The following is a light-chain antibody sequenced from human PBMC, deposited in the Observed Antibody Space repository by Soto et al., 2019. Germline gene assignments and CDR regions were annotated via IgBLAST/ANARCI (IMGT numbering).Light chain of an antibody. CDR2: EDN. V-gene: IGLV2-23*01. CDR3: CSYVSSIYV. J-gene: IGLJ1*01. Sequence: QSALTQPASVSGSPGQSITISCTGTSSDVGSYNLVSWYQQHPGKAPKLMIYEDNKRPSGVSNRFSGSKSGNTASLTISGLQAEDEADYYCCSYVSSIYVFGNGTKLTVL. CDR1: SSDVGSYNL.